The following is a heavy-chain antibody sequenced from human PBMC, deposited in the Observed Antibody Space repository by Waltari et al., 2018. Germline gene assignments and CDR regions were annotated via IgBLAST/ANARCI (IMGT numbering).Heavy chain of an antibody. J-gene: IGHJ3*02. V-gene: IGHV4-39*07. CDR2: IYYSGST. CDR3: ARGGSGDFWSGYPTLDAFDI. CDR1: GGSISSSSYY. D-gene: IGHD3-3*01. Sequence: QLQLQESGPGLVKPSETLSLTCTVSGGSISSSSYYWGWIRQPPGKGREWIGSIYYSGSTYYNPSLKSRVTISVDTSKNQFSLKLSSVTAADTTVYYCARGGSGDFWSGYPTLDAFDIWGQGTMVTVSS.